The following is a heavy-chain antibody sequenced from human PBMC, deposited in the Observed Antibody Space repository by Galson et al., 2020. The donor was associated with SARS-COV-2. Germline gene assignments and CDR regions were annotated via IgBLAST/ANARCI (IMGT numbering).Heavy chain of an antibody. CDR1: GFTFSSYA. V-gene: IGHV3-23*01. J-gene: IGHJ4*02. CDR2: ISGSGAST. D-gene: IGHD6-19*01. CDR3: AKMEGIAVAATPN. Sequence: GESLKISCAASGFTFSSYAMSWVRQAPGKGLEWVSSISGSGASTYYADSVKGRFTISRDNSKNTLYLQMISLRAEDTAIYYCAKMEGIAVAATPNWGQGTLVTVSS.